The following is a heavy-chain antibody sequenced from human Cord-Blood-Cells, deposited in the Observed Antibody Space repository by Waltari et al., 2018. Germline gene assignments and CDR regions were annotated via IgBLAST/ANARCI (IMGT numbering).Heavy chain of an antibody. V-gene: IGHV3-9*01. CDR1: GFTFDDYA. Sequence: EVQLVESGGGLVQPGRSLRPSCAASGFTFDDYAMHWVRQAPGKGLEWVSGISWNSGSIGYADSVKGRFTISRDNAKNSLYLQMNSLRAEDTALYYCANGGLDYWGQGTLVTVSS. J-gene: IGHJ4*02. D-gene: IGHD3-16*01. CDR2: ISWNSGSI. CDR3: ANGGLDY.